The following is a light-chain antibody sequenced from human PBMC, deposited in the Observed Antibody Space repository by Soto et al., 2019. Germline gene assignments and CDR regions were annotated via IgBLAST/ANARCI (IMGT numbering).Light chain of an antibody. Sequence: DIQMTQSPSSLPASVGDRVTITCRASQDISNYLAWYQQKPGKVPKLLIYAASTLQSGVPSRFSGGGSATDFTLTISSLQPEDVATYYCQKYNSAPLTFGQGTKVDIK. CDR3: QKYNSAPLT. V-gene: IGKV1-27*01. CDR2: AAS. J-gene: IGKJ1*01. CDR1: QDISNY.